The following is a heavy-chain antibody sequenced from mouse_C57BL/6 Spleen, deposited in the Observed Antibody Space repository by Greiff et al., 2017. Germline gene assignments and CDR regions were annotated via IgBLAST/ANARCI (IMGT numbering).Heavy chain of an antibody. CDR3: AREGRGAMDY. CDR2: ISYDGSN. J-gene: IGHJ4*01. CDR1: GYSITSGYY. D-gene: IGHD3-3*01. V-gene: IGHV3-6*01. Sequence: VQLQQSGPGLVKPSQSLSLTCSVTGYSITSGYYWNWIRQFPGNKLEWMGYISYDGSNNFNPSLKNRISITRDTSKNQFFLKLNSVTTEDTATYYCAREGRGAMDYWGQGTSVTVPS.